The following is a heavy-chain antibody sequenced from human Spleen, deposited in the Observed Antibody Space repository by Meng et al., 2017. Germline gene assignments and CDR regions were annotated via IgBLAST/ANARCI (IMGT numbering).Heavy chain of an antibody. CDR2: IYYSGST. D-gene: IGHD2-21*02. CDR3: AGGAVVTLIFYHAMDV. Sequence: SETLSLTCTVSGASISSHYWTWIRQPPGKGLEWIAYIYYSGSTKYNPSLKSRVTISVDTSKNQFSLKLTSVTAADTAVYYCAGGAVVTLIFYHAMDVWGQGTTVTVSS. CDR1: GASISSHY. V-gene: IGHV4-59*08. J-gene: IGHJ6*02.